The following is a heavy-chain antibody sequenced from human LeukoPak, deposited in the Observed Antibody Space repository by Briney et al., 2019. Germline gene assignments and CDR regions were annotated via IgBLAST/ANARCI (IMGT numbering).Heavy chain of an antibody. D-gene: IGHD6-19*01. CDR2: IYYSGCT. Sequence: SETLSLTCTVSGGSISSYYWSWIRQPPGKGLEWIGYIYYSGCTNYNTSLTSRVTISVDTSKNQFSLKLSSVTAADTAVYYCAREVHSSGWYRGGYFDYWGQGTLVTVSS. V-gene: IGHV4-59*01. J-gene: IGHJ4*02. CDR1: GGSISSYY. CDR3: AREVHSSGWYRGGYFDY.